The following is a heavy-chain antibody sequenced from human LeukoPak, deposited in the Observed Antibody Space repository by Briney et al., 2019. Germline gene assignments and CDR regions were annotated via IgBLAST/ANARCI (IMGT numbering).Heavy chain of an antibody. CDR1: GFTFSSYG. J-gene: IGHJ5*02. Sequence: PGGSLRLSCAPSGFTFSSYGMHWVRQAPGKGLDWVAFIHHDGSNKYYADSVRGRFTISRDNSKNTLYLQMNSLRAEDRAVYFCAKGDKMLTWRRTYNRLDPWGQGTLVSVSS. V-gene: IGHV3-30*02. CDR2: IHHDGSNK. CDR3: AKGDKMLTWRRTYNRLDP. D-gene: IGHD3-16*01.